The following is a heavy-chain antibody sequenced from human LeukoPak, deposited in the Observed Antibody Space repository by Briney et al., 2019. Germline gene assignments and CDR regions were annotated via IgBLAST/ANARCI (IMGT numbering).Heavy chain of an antibody. CDR2: ISYIGNT. J-gene: IGHJ5*02. CDR1: GGSISTSNYF. D-gene: IGHD3-10*01. V-gene: IGHV4-39*07. CDR3: ARFGPGRFGSAT. Sequence: PSETLSLTCTVSGGSISTSNYFWGWIRQSPGKGLDWIGSISYIGNTYYSPSLESRVTISIDTSRTQFSLKLSSVTAADTAVYFCARFGPGRFGSATWGQGTLVTVSS.